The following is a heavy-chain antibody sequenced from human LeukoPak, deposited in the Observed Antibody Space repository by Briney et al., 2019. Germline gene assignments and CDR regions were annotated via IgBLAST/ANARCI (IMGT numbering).Heavy chain of an antibody. J-gene: IGHJ4*02. D-gene: IGHD2-15*01. CDR3: ARDPAADVVVVAATPINNDY. CDR2: INPNSGGT. CDR1: GYTFTGYY. V-gene: IGHV1-2*02. Sequence: ASVKVSCKASGYTFTGYYMHWVRQAPGQGLEWMGWINPNSGGTNYAQKFQGRVTMTRDTSISTAYMELSSLRSDVTGVYYCARDPAADVVVVAATPINNDYWGQGTLVTVSS.